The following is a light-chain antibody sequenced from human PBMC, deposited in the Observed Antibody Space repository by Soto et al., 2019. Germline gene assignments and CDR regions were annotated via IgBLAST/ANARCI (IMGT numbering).Light chain of an antibody. CDR2: AAS. CDR3: QQYGSPPWA. V-gene: IGKV3-20*01. CDR1: QSVGSNF. J-gene: IGKJ1*01. Sequence: IVLTQSPGTLSLSPGERATLSCRASQSVGSNFLAWYQQKRGQAPRILIYAASNRASGIPDRFSGSGSGSEFTLSIRRLEPEDFAVYYCQQYGSPPWAFGQGTRVEI.